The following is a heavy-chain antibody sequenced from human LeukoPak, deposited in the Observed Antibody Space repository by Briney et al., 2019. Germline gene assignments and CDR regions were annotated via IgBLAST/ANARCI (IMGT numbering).Heavy chain of an antibody. V-gene: IGHV1-8*03. D-gene: IGHD3-10*01. J-gene: IGHJ5*02. CDR3: ARGPPSGVLLWFGESKDSLPSFDP. CDR2: MYPNSGKT. Sequence: ASVKVSCKASGYTFPSYDINWVRQATGQGVEGVGWMYPNSGKTGYAQKFHGGVTITRNTTISTAYMELSSLRSEDTAVYYCARGPPSGVLLWFGESKDSLPSFDPWGQGTLVTVSS. CDR1: GYTFPSYD.